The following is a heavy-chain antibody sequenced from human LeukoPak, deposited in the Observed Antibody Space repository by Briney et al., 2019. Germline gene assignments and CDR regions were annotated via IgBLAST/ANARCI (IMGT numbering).Heavy chain of an antibody. Sequence: GGSLRLSCAASGFTFSDYYMNWIRQAPGKGLEWVSYISSSGSTIYYADSVKGRFTTSRDNAKKSLYLQMNSLRAEDTAVYYCAGPYCGGDCYHDAFDIWGQRTMVTVSS. CDR3: AGPYCGGDCYHDAFDI. D-gene: IGHD2-21*02. J-gene: IGHJ3*02. CDR1: GFTFSDYY. V-gene: IGHV3-11*01. CDR2: ISSSGSTI.